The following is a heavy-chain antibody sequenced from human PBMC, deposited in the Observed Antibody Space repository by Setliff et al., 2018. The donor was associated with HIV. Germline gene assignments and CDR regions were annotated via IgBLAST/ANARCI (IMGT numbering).Heavy chain of an antibody. CDR3: ARHKTHDYDGNSVYFDF. V-gene: IGHV4-38-2*01. J-gene: IGHJ4*02. Sequence: ETLSLTCVVSGYSISNTGHYWGWIRQPPGKGLEWIGSIYHTGDTYDNPSLKNRVTISRDTSKDRFSLNLRSVTAADTAIYYCARHKTHDYDGNSVYFDFWGQGILVTVSS. CDR1: GYSISNTGHY. D-gene: IGHD4-17*01. CDR2: IYHTGDT.